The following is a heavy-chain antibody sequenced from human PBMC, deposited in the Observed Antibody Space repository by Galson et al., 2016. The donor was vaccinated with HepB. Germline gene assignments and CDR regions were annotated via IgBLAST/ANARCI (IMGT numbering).Heavy chain of an antibody. CDR3: AKDQGSGTFAGEY. Sequence: SLRLSCAASGFDFSFYAMNWVRQAPGKGLQWVATITGTDRTPYYADFVKGRFTVSRDNSKNTLYLQLNSLRAEDAAIYYCAKDQGSGTFAGEYWGQGTLVAVSS. J-gene: IGHJ4*02. D-gene: IGHD3-10*01. V-gene: IGHV3-23*01. CDR2: ITGTDRTP. CDR1: GFDFSFYA.